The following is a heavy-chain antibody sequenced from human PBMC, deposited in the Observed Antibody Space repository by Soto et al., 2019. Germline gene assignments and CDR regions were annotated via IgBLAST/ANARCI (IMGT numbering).Heavy chain of an antibody. V-gene: IGHV1-2*02. J-gene: IGHJ6*02. CDR3: AKGLWTVGHCTGGSCYDGMDV. CDR2: INPKSGDT. CDR1: EYTFIGFH. D-gene: IGHD2-15*01. Sequence: QVQLVQSGAEVKRPGASVKVSCEASEYTFIGFHLHWVRQAPGQGLEWMGWINPKSGDTKYAQKFQGRVTLTWDTSISTGYMELSRLESNDTAVYYCAKGLWTVGHCTGGSCYDGMDVWGQGTTVTVSS.